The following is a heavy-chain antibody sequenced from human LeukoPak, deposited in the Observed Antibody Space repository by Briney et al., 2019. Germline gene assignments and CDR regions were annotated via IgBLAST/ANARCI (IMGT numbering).Heavy chain of an antibody. J-gene: IGHJ4*02. V-gene: IGHV3-30-3*01. CDR1: GFTFGSYA. D-gene: IGHD3-22*01. CDR3: ARDPDTSGYYSFDY. Sequence: QPGGSLRLSCAASGFTFGSYAMHWVRQAPGKGLEWVAVISYDGSNKYYADSVRGRFTISRDNSKSRLNLQMNSLRVEDTAVYYCARDPDTSGYYSFDYWGQGALVTVSS. CDR2: ISYDGSNK.